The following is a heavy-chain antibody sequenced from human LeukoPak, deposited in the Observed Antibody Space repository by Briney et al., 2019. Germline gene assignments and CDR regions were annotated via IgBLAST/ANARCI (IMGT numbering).Heavy chain of an antibody. CDR1: GGTFSSYA. CDR3: ASTRVKDYDSSGYVTYFDY. V-gene: IGHV1-69*13. Sequence: ASVKVSCKASGGTFSSYAISWVRQAPGQGLEWMGGIIPIFGTANYAQKFQGRVTITADESTSTAYMELSSPRSEDTAVYYCASTRVKDYDSSGYVTYFDYWGQGTLVTVSS. CDR2: IIPIFGTA. D-gene: IGHD3-22*01. J-gene: IGHJ4*02.